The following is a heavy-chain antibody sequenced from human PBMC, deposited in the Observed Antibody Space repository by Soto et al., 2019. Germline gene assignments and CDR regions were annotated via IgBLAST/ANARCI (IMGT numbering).Heavy chain of an antibody. D-gene: IGHD3-22*01. CDR1: GYTFTGYD. J-gene: IGHJ6*02. V-gene: IGHV1-2*04. CDR2: INPNSGGT. CDR3: AREAARLFPTYYYYGMDV. Sequence: GPSVKVSCKASGYTFTGYDMHWVRQAPGQGLEWMGWINPNSGGTNYAQKFQGWVTMTRDTSISTAYMELSRLRSDDTAVYYCAREAARLFPTYYYYGMDVWGQGTTVTVSS.